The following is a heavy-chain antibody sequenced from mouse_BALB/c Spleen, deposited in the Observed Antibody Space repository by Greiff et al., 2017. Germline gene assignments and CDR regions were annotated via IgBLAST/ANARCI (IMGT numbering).Heavy chain of an antibody. D-gene: IGHD2-14*01. V-gene: IGHV2-6-2*01. CDR2: IWSDGST. Sequence: VKLMESGPDLVAPSQSLSITCTVSGFSLTSYGVHWVRQPPGKGLEWLVVIWSDGSTTYNSALKSRLSISKDNSKSQVFLKMNSLQTDDTAMYYCARHYGYHYYAMDYWGQGTSVTVSS. J-gene: IGHJ4*01. CDR3: ARHYGYHYYAMDY. CDR1: GFSLTSYG.